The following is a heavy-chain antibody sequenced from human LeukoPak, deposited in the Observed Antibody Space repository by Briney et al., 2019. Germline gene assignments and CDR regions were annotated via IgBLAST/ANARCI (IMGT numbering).Heavy chain of an antibody. J-gene: IGHJ6*02. Sequence: GGSLRLSCAASGFTFSSYSMTWVRQAPGKGLEWVSSISSSSSYIYNADSVKGRFTISRDNAKNSLYLQMNSLRAEDTAVYYCARDLSSVTTSYYYYGMDVWGQGTTVTVSS. V-gene: IGHV3-21*01. CDR2: ISSSSSYI. CDR1: GFTFSSYS. CDR3: ARDLSSVTTSYYYYGMDV. D-gene: IGHD4-11*01.